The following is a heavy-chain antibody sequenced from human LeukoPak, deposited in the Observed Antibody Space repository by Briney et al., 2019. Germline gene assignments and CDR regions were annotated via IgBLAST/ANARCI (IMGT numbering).Heavy chain of an antibody. CDR1: GYTLTELS. CDR3: ATPPPPNYYDSSGYHKYYFDY. D-gene: IGHD3-22*01. V-gene: IGHV1-24*01. CDR2: FDPEDGET. Sequence: ASVTVSYKVSGYTLTELSMHWVRQAPGKGLEWMGGFDPEDGETIYAQKFQGRVNMTEDTSTDPAYMELSSLRSEDTAVYYCATPPPPNYYDSSGYHKYYFDYWGQGTLVTVSS. J-gene: IGHJ4*02.